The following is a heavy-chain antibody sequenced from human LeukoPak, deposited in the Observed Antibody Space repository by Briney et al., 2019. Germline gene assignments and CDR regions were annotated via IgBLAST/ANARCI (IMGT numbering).Heavy chain of an antibody. Sequence: GGSMRLSCAASGLAFSAYKMHWVRQAPRKGLVWVSRISTDGYTTDYADFVQGRFTASRDNTKNTWSLEMNSLRAEDTAVYYCARDEDSYGYSSSWYDYWGQGTLVTVSS. CDR1: GLAFSAYK. CDR2: ISTDGYTT. D-gene: IGHD6-13*01. J-gene: IGHJ4*02. V-gene: IGHV3-74*01. CDR3: ARDEDSYGYSSSWYDY.